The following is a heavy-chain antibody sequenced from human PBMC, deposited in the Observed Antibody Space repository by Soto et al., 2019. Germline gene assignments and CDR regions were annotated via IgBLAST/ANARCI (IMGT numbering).Heavy chain of an antibody. J-gene: IGHJ6*03. CDR1: GGSFSGYQ. D-gene: IGHD3-10*01. CDR2: INDIGKF. V-gene: IGHV4-34*01. Sequence: QVQLQQCGAGLLKPSETLSLTCAVYGGSFSGYQWTWIRQTPGKGLEWIGEINDIGKFNYNPSLKSRVTILLDTPKKQISLKLSSVTAADSAMYYCARGLILWFGELSRRGGYYYYMDVWGKGTTVTVSS. CDR3: ARGLILWFGELSRRGGYYYYMDV.